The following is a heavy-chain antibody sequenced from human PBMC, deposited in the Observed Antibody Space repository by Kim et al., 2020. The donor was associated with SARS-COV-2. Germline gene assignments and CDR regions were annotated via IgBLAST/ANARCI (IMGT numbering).Heavy chain of an antibody. D-gene: IGHD3-16*01. V-gene: IGHV1-46*01. CDR3: ARVGGGSPDY. Sequence: STSYEQKFQGRITMTRNTSTSAVYRELSSLRSEDTAVYYCARVGGGSPDYWGQGTLVTVSS. CDR2: ST. J-gene: IGHJ4*02.